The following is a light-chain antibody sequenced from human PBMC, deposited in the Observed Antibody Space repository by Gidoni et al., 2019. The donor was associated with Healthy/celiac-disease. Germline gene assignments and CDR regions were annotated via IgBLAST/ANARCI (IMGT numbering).Light chain of an antibody. CDR2: QDS. J-gene: IGLJ2*01. V-gene: IGLV3-1*01. CDR3: QAWDSSTGV. Sequence: SYELTQPPSVYVSPGQTASITCSGDKLGDKYACWYQQQPGQSPVLVIYQDSKRPSGIPERFSGSNSGNTATLTISGTQAMDEADYYCQAWDSSTGVFGGGTKLTVL. CDR1: KLGDKY.